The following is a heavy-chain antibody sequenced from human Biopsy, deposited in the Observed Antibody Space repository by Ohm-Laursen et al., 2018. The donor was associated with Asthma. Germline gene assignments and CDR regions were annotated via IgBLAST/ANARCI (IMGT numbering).Heavy chain of an antibody. Sequence: ASVKVSCKVSGYTFTTYGISWVRQAPGQGLEWMGWISAYNGNTNYAQNLQGRVTMTTDTSTSTAYMDLRSVRSDDTAVYYCARSVAGYFDYWGQGTLVTVSS. CDR2: ISAYNGNT. V-gene: IGHV1-18*01. CDR1: GYTFTTYG. CDR3: ARSVAGYFDY. D-gene: IGHD6-19*01. J-gene: IGHJ4*02.